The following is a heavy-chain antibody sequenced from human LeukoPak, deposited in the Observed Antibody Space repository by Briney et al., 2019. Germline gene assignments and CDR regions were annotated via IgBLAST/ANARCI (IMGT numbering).Heavy chain of an antibody. CDR3: ARDYYYDSSGYSIYYYYYMDV. Sequence: GASVKVSCKASGYTFTGYYMHWVRQAPGQGLEWMGWINPNSGGTNYAQKFQGRVTMTRDTSISTAYMELSRLRSDDTAVYYCARDYYYDSSGYSIYYYYYMDVWGKGTTVTVSS. J-gene: IGHJ6*03. V-gene: IGHV1-2*02. D-gene: IGHD3-22*01. CDR1: GYTFTGYY. CDR2: INPNSGGT.